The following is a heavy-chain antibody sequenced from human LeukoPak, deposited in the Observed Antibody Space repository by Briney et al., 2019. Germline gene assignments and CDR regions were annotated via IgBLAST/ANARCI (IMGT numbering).Heavy chain of an antibody. Sequence: ETLSLTCAVYGGSFSGYYWIRIRQPPGKGLEWIGEINHSGSTNYNPSLKSRVTISVDTSKNQFTLKLSSVTAAATAVYYCARQEGGYWGQGTLVTVSS. CDR1: GGSFSGYY. CDR3: ARQEGGY. CDR2: INHSGST. D-gene: IGHD3-16*01. V-gene: IGHV4-34*01. J-gene: IGHJ4*02.